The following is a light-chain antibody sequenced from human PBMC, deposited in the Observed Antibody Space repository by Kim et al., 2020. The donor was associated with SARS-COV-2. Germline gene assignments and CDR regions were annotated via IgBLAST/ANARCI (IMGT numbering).Light chain of an antibody. Sequence: VVPGERATPSCRASQSVSSDLAWYQQKPGQAPRLLIYGASTRATGIPARFSGSGSGTEFTLTISSLQSEDFAVYYCQQYNNWPPYTFGQGTKLEIK. V-gene: IGKV3-15*01. J-gene: IGKJ2*01. CDR3: QQYNNWPPYT. CDR1: QSVSSD. CDR2: GAS.